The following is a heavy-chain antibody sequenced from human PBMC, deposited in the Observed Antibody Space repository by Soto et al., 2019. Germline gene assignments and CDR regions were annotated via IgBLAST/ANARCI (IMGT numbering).Heavy chain of an antibody. CDR3: VRDDKWAFDI. J-gene: IGHJ3*02. CDR1: GFTFSSYA. V-gene: IGHV3-48*02. D-gene: IGHD1-26*01. CDR2: ISVGSGSI. Sequence: EVQLVESGGGLVQPGKSRRVSCAASGFTFSSYAMNWVRQAPGKGLEWISYISVGSGSIFYADSVQGRFTISRDDAQNSLFLQMNTLTDEDTAVYYCVRDDKWAFDIWGQWTTVIVSS.